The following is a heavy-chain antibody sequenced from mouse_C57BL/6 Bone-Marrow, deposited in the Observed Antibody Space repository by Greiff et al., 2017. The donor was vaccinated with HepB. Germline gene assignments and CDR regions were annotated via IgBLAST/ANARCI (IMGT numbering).Heavy chain of an antibody. CDR2: IYPRSGNT. J-gene: IGHJ3*01. D-gene: IGHD1-1*01. CDR1: GYTFTSYG. CDR3: ARRNYGPAWFAY. Sequence: VKLQESGAELARPGASVKLSCKASGYTFTSYGISWVKQRTGQGLEWIGEIYPRSGNTYYNEKFKGKATLTADKSSSTAYMELRSLTSEDSAVYFCARRNYGPAWFAYWGQGTLVTVSA. V-gene: IGHV1-81*01.